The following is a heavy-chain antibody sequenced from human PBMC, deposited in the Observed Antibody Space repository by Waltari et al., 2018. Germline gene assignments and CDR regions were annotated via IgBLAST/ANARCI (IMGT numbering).Heavy chain of an antibody. CDR2: IKGDGSDT. V-gene: IGHV3-74*01. CDR1: GFPFSDYW. D-gene: IGHD3-22*01. CDR3: ASLKLVVAFDAFDV. J-gene: IGHJ3*01. Sequence: EVQLVESGGGLVQPGGSLRLSCAVPGFPFSDYWMHWVRQVPGKGLVWVARIKGDGSDTIYADSVRGRFTISRDNAKNTLYLQMNSLRPEDTAVYYCASLKLVVAFDAFDVWGQGTMVTVSS.